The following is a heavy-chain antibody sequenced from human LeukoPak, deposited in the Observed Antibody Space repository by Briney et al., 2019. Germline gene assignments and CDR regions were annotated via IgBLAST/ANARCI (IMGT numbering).Heavy chain of an antibody. D-gene: IGHD3-3*01. Sequence: KASETLSLTCTVSGGSISSSSYYWGWIRQPPGKGLEWIGSIYYSGSTYYNPSRKSRFTISVERSKNQFSLKLSSVTAADTAVYYCARHNYDFWSGYYADYWGQGTLVTVSS. CDR1: GGSISSSSYY. J-gene: IGHJ4*02. CDR2: IYYSGST. CDR3: ARHNYDFWSGYYADY. V-gene: IGHV4-39*01.